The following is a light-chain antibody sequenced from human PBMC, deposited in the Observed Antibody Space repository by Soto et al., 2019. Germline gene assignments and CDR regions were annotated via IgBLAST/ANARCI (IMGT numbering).Light chain of an antibody. V-gene: IGKV3-20*01. J-gene: IGKJ2*01. CDR2: GAS. CDR1: HSVGSY. Sequence: EIVLTQSPGTLSLSPGERATLSCRASHSVGSYLAWYQHKPGQAPRLLIYGASSRATGIPDRFSVSGSGTDFTLTISRLEPEDFAVYYCQQYGRSPYTFGQGTKLEIK. CDR3: QQYGRSPYT.